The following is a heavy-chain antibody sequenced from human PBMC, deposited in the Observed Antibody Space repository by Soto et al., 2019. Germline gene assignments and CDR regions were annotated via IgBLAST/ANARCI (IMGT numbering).Heavy chain of an antibody. CDR1: GFTFSLYA. Sequence: PGGSLRLSCAASGFTFSLYAMSWVRQAPGKGLEWVSAISGSGGRSYYADSVEGRFTISRDSSKNILYLQMTALTAGDAAIYYCARLNSGDYGLDYFAYWGHGTLVTVSS. CDR3: ARLNSGDYGLDYFAY. D-gene: IGHD4-17*01. CDR2: ISGSGGRS. V-gene: IGHV3-23*01. J-gene: IGHJ4*01.